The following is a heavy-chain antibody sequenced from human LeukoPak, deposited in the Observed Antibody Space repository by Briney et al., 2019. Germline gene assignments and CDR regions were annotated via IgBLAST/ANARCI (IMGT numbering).Heavy chain of an antibody. CDR3: ARERRQWLAFDY. CDR2: IIPIFGTA. CDR1: GGTFSSYA. V-gene: IGHV1-69*05. J-gene: IGHJ4*02. Sequence: SVKVSCKASGGTFSSYAISWVRQAPGQGLEWMGGIIPIFGTANYAQKFQGRVTITRDASASTAYMELSSLRSEDTAVYYCARERRQWLAFDYWGQGTLVTVSS. D-gene: IGHD6-19*01.